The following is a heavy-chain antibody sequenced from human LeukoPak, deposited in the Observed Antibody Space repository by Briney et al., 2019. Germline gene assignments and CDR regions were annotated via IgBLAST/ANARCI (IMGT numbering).Heavy chain of an antibody. V-gene: IGHV1-69*01. CDR1: GGTFSSYA. D-gene: IGHD3-3*01. J-gene: IGHJ4*02. CDR3: ARVGRGYYDFWSGYYTYDY. Sequence: SVTVSCTASGGTFSSYAISWVRQAPGQGLEWMGGIIPIFGTANYAQKFQGRVTITADESTSTAYMELRSLRSDDTAVYYCARVGRGYYDFWSGYYTYDYWGQGTLVTVSS. CDR2: IIPIFGTA.